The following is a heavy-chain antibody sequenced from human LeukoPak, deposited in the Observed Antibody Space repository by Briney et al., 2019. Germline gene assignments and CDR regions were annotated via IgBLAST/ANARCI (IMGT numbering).Heavy chain of an antibody. J-gene: IGHJ4*02. CDR1: GDSIYSYY. CDR3: ARRWGYSSSPHFDY. V-gene: IGHV4-59*08. D-gene: IGHD6-6*01. CDR2: IHYSGST. Sequence: SETLSLTCTVSGDSIYSYYWNWIRQPPGKGLEWIGYIHYSGSTTYNPSLKSRVTISVDTSKNQFSLKLSSVTAADTAVYYCARRWGYSSSPHFDYWGQGTLVTVSS.